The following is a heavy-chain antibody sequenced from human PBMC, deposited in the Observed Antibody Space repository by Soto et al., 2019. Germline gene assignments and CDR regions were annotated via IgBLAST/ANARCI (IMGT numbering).Heavy chain of an antibody. V-gene: IGHV1-46*03. D-gene: IGHD3-10*01. CDR3: ARASGGEAFDI. Sequence: QVQLVQSGAEVKKPGASVKVSCKASGYTFTSYYMHWVRQAPGQGLEWMGIINPSGGSTSYAQKFQGRVTMTRDTSTSTVYMELSSLRAEDTAVYYCARASGGEAFDIWGQGTMVTVSS. J-gene: IGHJ3*02. CDR2: INPSGGST. CDR1: GYTFTSYY.